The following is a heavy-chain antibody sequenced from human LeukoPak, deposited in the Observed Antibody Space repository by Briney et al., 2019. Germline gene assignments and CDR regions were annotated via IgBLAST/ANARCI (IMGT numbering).Heavy chain of an antibody. Sequence: PGGSLRLSCPAYGFTFSNYGIHWVRQAPGKGLDWVAFIRYDGSNKYYADSVKGRFTISRDNSKNTLYLQMNSLRAEDTAVYYCAKELGWLVGSFDIWGQGIMVTVSS. J-gene: IGHJ3*02. CDR3: AKELGWLVGSFDI. CDR2: IRYDGSNK. V-gene: IGHV3-30*02. CDR1: GFTFSNYG. D-gene: IGHD6-19*01.